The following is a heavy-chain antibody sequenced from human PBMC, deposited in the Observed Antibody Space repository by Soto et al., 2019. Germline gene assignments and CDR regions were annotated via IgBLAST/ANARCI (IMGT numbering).Heavy chain of an antibody. V-gene: IGHV1-69*01. CDR3: ARDRDDYGSGNYYNRIDF. D-gene: IGHD3-10*01. J-gene: IGHJ4*02. Sequence: QVQLVQSGAEVKKPGSSVKVSCKASGGIFSTYAISWLRQAPGQGLEWMGGIIPIFGTPNYAQRFQGSVTITGDESTSTAYMELSRLRSEDTAVYYCARDRDDYGSGNYYNRIDFWGQGTLVTVSS. CDR1: GGIFSTYA. CDR2: IIPIFGTP.